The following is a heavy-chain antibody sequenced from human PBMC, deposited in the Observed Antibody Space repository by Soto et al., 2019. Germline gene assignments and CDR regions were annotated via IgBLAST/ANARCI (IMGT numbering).Heavy chain of an antibody. CDR2: MNPNSGNT. Sequence: ASVKVSCKTSRGTFSISVISWVRQATGQGLEYLGWMNPNSGNTGYVQKFQGRVTITADESTSTAYMELSSLRSEDTAVYYCATKGAYYDFWSGPPDQYAFDIWGQGTMVTVSS. CDR3: ATKGAYYDFWSGPPDQYAFDI. V-gene: IGHV1-8*03. CDR1: RGTFSISV. J-gene: IGHJ3*02. D-gene: IGHD3-3*01.